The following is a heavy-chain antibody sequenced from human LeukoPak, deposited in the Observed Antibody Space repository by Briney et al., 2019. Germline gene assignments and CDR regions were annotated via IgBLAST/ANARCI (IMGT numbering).Heavy chain of an antibody. J-gene: IGHJ4*02. Sequence: PGGSLRHSCAASGFTFSSYGMSWVRQAPGKGLEWVSAISGSGGSTYYADSVKGRFTISRDNSKNTLYLQMNSLRAEDTAVYYCAKDHGYYDSSGPALDWGQGTLVTVSS. D-gene: IGHD3-22*01. CDR3: AKDHGYYDSSGPALD. CDR2: ISGSGGST. V-gene: IGHV3-23*01. CDR1: GFTFSSYG.